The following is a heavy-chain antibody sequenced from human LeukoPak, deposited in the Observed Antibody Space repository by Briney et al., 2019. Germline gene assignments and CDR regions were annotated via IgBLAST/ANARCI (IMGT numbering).Heavy chain of an antibody. CDR2: IYTSGST. CDR3: ARVRYGDYFNLFDY. V-gene: IGHV4-61*02. D-gene: IGHD4-17*01. Sequence: PSETLSLTCTVSGGSISSSSYYWSWIRQPAGKGLEWIGRIYTSGSTNYNPSLKSRVTMSVDTSKNQFSLKLSSVTAADTAVYYCARVRYGDYFNLFDYWGQGTLVTVSS. CDR1: GGSISSSSYY. J-gene: IGHJ4*02.